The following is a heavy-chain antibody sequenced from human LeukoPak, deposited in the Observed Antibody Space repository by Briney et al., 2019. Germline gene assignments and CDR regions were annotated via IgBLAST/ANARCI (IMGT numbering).Heavy chain of an antibody. J-gene: IGHJ4*02. CDR2: IYYSGST. Sequence: SETLSLTCTVSGGSISSSSYYWGWIRQPPGKGLEWIGSIYYSGSTYYNPSLKSRVTKSVDTSKNQFSLMLTSLTAADTAVYYCARGGYSSSPLDYWGQGTLVTVSS. D-gene: IGHD6-6*01. CDR1: GGSISSSSYY. V-gene: IGHV4-39*07. CDR3: ARGGYSSSPLDY.